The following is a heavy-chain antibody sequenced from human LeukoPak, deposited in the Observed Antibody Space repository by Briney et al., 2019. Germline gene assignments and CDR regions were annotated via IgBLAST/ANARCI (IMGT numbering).Heavy chain of an antibody. J-gene: IGHJ4*02. CDR3: ARAGYSSGWYVY. CDR1: GGSISSGSYY. D-gene: IGHD6-19*01. V-gene: IGHV4-61*02. Sequence: PSETLSLTCTVSGGSISSGSYYWSWIRQPAGKGLEWIGRICTSGSTNYNPSLKSRVTISVDTSKNQFSLKLSSVTAADTAVYYCARAGYSSGWYVYWGQGTLVTVSS. CDR2: ICTSGST.